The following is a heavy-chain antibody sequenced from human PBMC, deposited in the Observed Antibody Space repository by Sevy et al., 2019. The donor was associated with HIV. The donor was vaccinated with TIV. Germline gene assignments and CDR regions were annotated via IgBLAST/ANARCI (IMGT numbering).Heavy chain of an antibody. D-gene: IGHD3-22*01. V-gene: IGHV3-21*01. CDR3: ARQSNYYGYSGYYPYFDY. CDR2: ISSTSNYI. J-gene: IGHJ4*01. Sequence: GGSLRLSCAVSGFTFSTYTMNWVRQAPGKGLEWVSSISSTSNYIYYADSVKGRFTISRDNARNSLSLQMNSLRAEDTAVYYCARQSNYYGYSGYYPYFDYWGQEPWSPSPQ. CDR1: GFTFSTYT.